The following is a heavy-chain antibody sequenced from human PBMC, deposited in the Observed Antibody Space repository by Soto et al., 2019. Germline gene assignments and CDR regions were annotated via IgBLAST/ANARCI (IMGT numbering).Heavy chain of an antibody. CDR1: GGSFNGYC. D-gene: IGHD5-18*01. CDR2: INHSGIT. CDR3: ARDNGYSYGYTLDH. V-gene: IGHV4-34*01. Sequence: SETLSLTCAVYGGSFNGYCWSWIRQPPGKGLEWIGEINHSGITNYNPSLKSRVTISVDTSKNQFSLNLSSVTAADTAVYYCARDNGYSYGYTLDHWGQGTLVTVS. J-gene: IGHJ4*02.